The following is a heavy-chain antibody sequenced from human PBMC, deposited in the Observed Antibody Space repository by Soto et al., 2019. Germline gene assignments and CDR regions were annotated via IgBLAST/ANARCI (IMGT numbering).Heavy chain of an antibody. CDR2: IYYSGST. J-gene: IGHJ5*02. V-gene: IGHV4-31*03. Sequence: LSLTCTVSGGSISSGGYYWSWIRQHPGKGLEWIGYIYYSGSTYYNPSLKSRVTISVDTSKNQFSLKLSSVTAADTAVYYCARYIVVVPAASRNWFDPWGQGTLVTVSS. CDR3: ARYIVVVPAASRNWFDP. CDR1: GGSISSGGYY. D-gene: IGHD2-2*01.